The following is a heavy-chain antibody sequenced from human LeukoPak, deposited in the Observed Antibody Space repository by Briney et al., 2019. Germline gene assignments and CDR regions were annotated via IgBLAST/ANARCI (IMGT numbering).Heavy chain of an antibody. J-gene: IGHJ4*02. Sequence: GGSPRLSCAASGFTFSSYSMNWVRQAPGKGLEWVSYISSNTSTIYYADSVKGRFTISRDNAKNSLYLQMYSLRDEDTAVYYCARRMGCSSTSCYWDFDYWGQGTLVTVSS. CDR3: ARRMGCSSTSCYWDFDY. V-gene: IGHV3-48*02. CDR1: GFTFSSYS. CDR2: ISSNTSTI. D-gene: IGHD2-2*01.